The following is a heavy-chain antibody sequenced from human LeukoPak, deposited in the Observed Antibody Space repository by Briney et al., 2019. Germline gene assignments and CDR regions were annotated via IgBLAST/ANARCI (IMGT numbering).Heavy chain of an antibody. CDR3: AKDMGVAAAGKNFDY. CDR2: ISGSGGST. J-gene: IGHJ4*02. D-gene: IGHD6-13*01. V-gene: IGHV3-23*01. CDR1: GFTFSSYA. Sequence: PGGSLRLSCAASGFTFSSYAMSWVHQAPGKGLEWVSAISGSGGSTYYADSVKGRFTISRDNSKNTLYLQMNSLRAEDTAVYYCAKDMGVAAAGKNFDYWGQGTLVTVSS.